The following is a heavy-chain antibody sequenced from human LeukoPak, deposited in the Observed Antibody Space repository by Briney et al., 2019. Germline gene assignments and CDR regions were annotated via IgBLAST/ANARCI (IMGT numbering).Heavy chain of an antibody. J-gene: IGHJ4*02. V-gene: IGHV4-59*01. D-gene: IGHD3-10*01. Sequence: GSLRLSCAASGFTFSSYWMNWARQAPGKGLEWIGYIYYSGSTNYNPSLKSRVTISIDASRNQFSLKVDSVTAADTAVYYCAGYGSGSHYKAFDYWGQGTLVTVSS. CDR2: IYYSGST. CDR1: GFTFSSYW. CDR3: AGYGSGSHYKAFDY.